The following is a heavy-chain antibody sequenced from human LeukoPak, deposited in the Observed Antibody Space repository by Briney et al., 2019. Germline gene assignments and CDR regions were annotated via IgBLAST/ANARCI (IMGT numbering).Heavy chain of an antibody. J-gene: IGHJ4*02. CDR3: ARALTYYYGSGSYFDY. CDR2: INPNSGGT. D-gene: IGHD3-10*01. CDR1: GYTFTGYY. Sequence: ASVMVSCKASGYTFTGYYMHWVRQAPGPGLEWLGWINPNSGGTNYAQKLQGRVTMTTDTSTNTAYMELRSLRSGDTAVYYCARALTYYYGSGSYFDYWGQGTLVTVSS. V-gene: IGHV1-2*02.